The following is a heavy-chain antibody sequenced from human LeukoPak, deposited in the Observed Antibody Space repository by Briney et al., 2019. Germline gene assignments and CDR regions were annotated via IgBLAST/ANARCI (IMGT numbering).Heavy chain of an antibody. CDR1: GGSFSGYY. D-gene: IGHD2-2*01. CDR2: INHSGST. J-gene: IGHJ4*02. V-gene: IGHV4-34*01. CDR3: ARGYVEYQLLLVGFDY. Sequence: KTSETLSLTCAVYGGSFSGYYWSWIRQPPGKGLEWIGEINHSGSTNYNPSLKSRVTISVDTSKNQFSLKLSSVTAADTAVYYCARGYVEYQLLLVGFDYWGQGTLVTVSS.